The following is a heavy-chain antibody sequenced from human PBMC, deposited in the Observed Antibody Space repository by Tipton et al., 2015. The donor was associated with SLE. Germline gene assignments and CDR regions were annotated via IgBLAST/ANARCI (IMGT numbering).Heavy chain of an antibody. CDR1: GGSFSGYY. CDR3: ARDFGVVSDAFDI. V-gene: IGHV4-34*01. J-gene: IGHJ3*02. Sequence: TLSLTCAVYGGSFSGYYWSWIRQPPGKGLEWIGEINYSGSTNYNPSLKSRVTISVDTSKNQFSLKLSSVTAADTAVYYCARDFGVVSDAFDIWGQGTTVTVSS. CDR2: INYSGST. D-gene: IGHD3-3*01.